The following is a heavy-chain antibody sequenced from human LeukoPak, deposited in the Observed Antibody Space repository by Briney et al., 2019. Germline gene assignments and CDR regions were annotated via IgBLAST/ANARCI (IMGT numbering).Heavy chain of an antibody. V-gene: IGHV1-18*01. D-gene: IGHD5-18*01. CDR1: GYTFTSYG. Sequence: ASVKVSCKASGYTFTSYGISWVRQAPGQGLGWMGWISAYNGNTNYAQKLQGRVTMTADTSTSTAYMELRSLRSDDTAVYYCARSREPWIQRKMDVWGQGTTVTVSS. CDR2: ISAYNGNT. CDR3: ARSREPWIQRKMDV. J-gene: IGHJ6*02.